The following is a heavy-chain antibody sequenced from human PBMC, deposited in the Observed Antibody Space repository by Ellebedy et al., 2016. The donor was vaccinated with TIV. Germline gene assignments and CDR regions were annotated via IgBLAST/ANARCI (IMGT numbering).Heavy chain of an antibody. CDR3: ARNGAATGWGNWFDP. V-gene: IGHV4-39*07. D-gene: IGHD3-16*01. J-gene: IGHJ5*02. CDR2: IYSSGST. CDR1: GGSISSSNYY. Sequence: MPGGSLRLSCTVSGGSISSSNYYWGWIRQPPGKGLEWIGSIYSSGSTFYNPSLKSRVTISVDTSNNQFSLTLTSVTAADTAVYYCARNGAATGWGNWFDPWGQGTLVTVSS.